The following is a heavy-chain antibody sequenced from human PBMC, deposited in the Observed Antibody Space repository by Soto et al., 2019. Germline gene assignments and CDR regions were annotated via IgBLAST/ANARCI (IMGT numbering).Heavy chain of an antibody. D-gene: IGHD3-10*01. CDR3: ARGTYYYGSGSYFYHYYYYMDV. V-gene: IGHV4-34*01. CDR2: INHSGST. Sequence: SETLSLTCAVYGGSFSGYYWSWIRQPPGKGLEWIGEINHSGSTNYNPSLKSRVTISVDTSKNQFSLKLSSVTAADTAVYYCARGTYYYGSGSYFYHYYYYMDVWGKGTTVT. J-gene: IGHJ6*03. CDR1: GGSFSGYY.